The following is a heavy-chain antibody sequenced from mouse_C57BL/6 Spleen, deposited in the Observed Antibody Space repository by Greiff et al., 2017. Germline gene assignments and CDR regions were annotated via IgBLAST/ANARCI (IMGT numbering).Heavy chain of an antibody. CDR2: ISYDGSN. D-gene: IGHD1-1*01. CDR3: ARGYGSSFWYCDV. J-gene: IGHJ1*03. Sequence: VQLQQSGPGLEKPSQSLSLTCSVTGYSITSGYYWNWIRQFPGNKLEWMGYISYDGSNNYNPSLKNRIPITRDTSKNQFFLKFNSVTTENTATYYSARGYGSSFWYCDVWGTGTTVTVSS. CDR1: GYSITSGYY. V-gene: IGHV3-6*01.